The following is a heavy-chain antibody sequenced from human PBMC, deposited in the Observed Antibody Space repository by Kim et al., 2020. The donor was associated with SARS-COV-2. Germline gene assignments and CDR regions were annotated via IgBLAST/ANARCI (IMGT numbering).Heavy chain of an antibody. CDR2: ISYDGSNR. D-gene: IGHD2-8*02. CDR3: VKGRGSCAGATCPIDS. Sequence: GGSLRLSCAVSKFTFSSYGMHWVRQAPGKGLEWVAIISYDGSNRYYAGSVKGRFTISRDNSKNTLFLQMNSLRTEDTAVYYCVKGRGSCAGATCPIDSWGQGTLVTVS. J-gene: IGHJ4*02. CDR1: KFTFSSYG. V-gene: IGHV3-30*18.